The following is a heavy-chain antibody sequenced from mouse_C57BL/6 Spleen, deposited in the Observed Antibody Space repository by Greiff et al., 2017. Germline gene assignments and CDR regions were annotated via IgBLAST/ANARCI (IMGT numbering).Heavy chain of an antibody. D-gene: IGHD3-2*02. CDR3: ARGRAAQATNAMDY. V-gene: IGHV1-64*01. CDR1: GYTFTSYW. J-gene: IGHJ4*01. CDR2: IHPNSGST. Sequence: QVQLQQPGAELVKPGASVKLSCKASGYTFTSYWMHWVKQRPGQGLEWIGMIHPNSGSTNYNEKFKSKATLTVDKSSSTAYMQLSSLTSEDSAVYYCARGRAAQATNAMDYWGQGTSVTVSS.